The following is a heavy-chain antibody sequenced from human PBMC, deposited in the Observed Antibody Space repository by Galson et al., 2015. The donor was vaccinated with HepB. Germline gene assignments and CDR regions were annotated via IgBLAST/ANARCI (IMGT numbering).Heavy chain of an antibody. CDR2: IYRDDDK. CDR3: ARRRKIDGVWYTFDY. D-gene: IGHD2-8*01. Sequence: PALVKPTQTLTLPCTFSGFALRATGVAVGWIRQPPGKALEWLANIYRDDDKHYNPTLKSRLFITEDSSRNRVILTMTNMDPVDSGTYYCARRRKIDGVWYTFDYWGQGTLVTVSS. J-gene: IGHJ4*02. CDR1: GFALRATGVA. V-gene: IGHV2-5*02.